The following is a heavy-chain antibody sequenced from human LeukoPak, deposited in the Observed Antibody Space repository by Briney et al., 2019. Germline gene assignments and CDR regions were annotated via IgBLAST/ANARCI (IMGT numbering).Heavy chain of an antibody. CDR2: IRHDGSNK. CDR3: AKDIAYYYDSSGPLFDN. J-gene: IGHJ4*02. V-gene: IGHV3-30*02. D-gene: IGHD3-22*01. CDR1: GFTVTSYG. Sequence: GGSLRLSCAASGFTVTSYGMHWVRQAPGKGLEWVAFIRHDGSNKYYTDSVKGRFTISRDNSKNTLYLQMNSLRAEDTAVYYCAKDIAYYYDSSGPLFDNWGQGTLVTVSS.